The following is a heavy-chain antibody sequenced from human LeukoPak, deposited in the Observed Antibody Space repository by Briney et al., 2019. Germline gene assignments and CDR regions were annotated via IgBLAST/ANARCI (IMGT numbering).Heavy chain of an antibody. V-gene: IGHV3-7*01. CDR3: ARAESASGAPRPPAAMPTDSDY. CDR1: GFTFSSYW. D-gene: IGHD2-2*01. Sequence: PGGSLRLSCAASGFTFSSYWMSWVRQAPGKGLEWVANIKQDGSEKYYVDSVKGRFTISRDNAKNSLYLQMNSLRAEDTAVYYCARAESASGAPRPPAAMPTDSDYWGQGTLVTVSS. J-gene: IGHJ4*02. CDR2: IKQDGSEK.